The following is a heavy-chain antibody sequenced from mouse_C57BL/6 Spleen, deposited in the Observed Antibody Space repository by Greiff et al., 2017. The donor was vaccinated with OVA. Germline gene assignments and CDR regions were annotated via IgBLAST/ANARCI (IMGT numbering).Heavy chain of an antibody. V-gene: IGHV6-3*01. J-gene: IGHJ2*01. CDR2: IRLKSDNYAT. D-gene: IGHD1-1*01. Sequence: EVMLVESGGGLVQPGGSMKLSCVASGFTFSNYWMNWVRQSPEKGLEWVAQIRLKSDNYATHYAESVKGRFTISRDDSKSSVYLQMNNLRAEDTGIYYCTGEFYYGSSFYFDYWGQGTTLTVSS. CDR3: TGEFYYGSSFYFDY. CDR1: GFTFSNYW.